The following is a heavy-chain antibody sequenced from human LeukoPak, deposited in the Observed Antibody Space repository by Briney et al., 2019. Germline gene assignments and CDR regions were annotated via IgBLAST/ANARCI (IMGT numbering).Heavy chain of an antibody. D-gene: IGHD4-11*01. Sequence: GASVTVSCKASGYTFTNFGINWVRQAPGQGLEWMGWISVYKGDTNYAQILQDRVTMTTDTSTSTAYMELRSLRSDDTAVYYCARAGGWARGDYKPDAFDIWGQGTMVTVSS. V-gene: IGHV1-18*01. J-gene: IGHJ3*02. CDR3: ARAGGWARGDYKPDAFDI. CDR1: GYTFTNFG. CDR2: ISVYKGDT.